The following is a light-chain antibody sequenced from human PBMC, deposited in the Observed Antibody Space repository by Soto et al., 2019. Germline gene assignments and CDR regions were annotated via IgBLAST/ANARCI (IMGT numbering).Light chain of an antibody. V-gene: IGLV2-11*01. J-gene: IGLJ1*01. CDR2: DVS. CDR3: CSYAGSYTHYV. Sequence: QSALTQPRSVSGSPGQSVTISCTGTSSDVGGYNYVSWYQQHPGKAPKLMIYDVSKRPSGVPDRFSGSKSGNTASLTISGLQVEDEADYYCCSYAGSYTHYVFGTGTQLTVL. CDR1: SSDVGGYNY.